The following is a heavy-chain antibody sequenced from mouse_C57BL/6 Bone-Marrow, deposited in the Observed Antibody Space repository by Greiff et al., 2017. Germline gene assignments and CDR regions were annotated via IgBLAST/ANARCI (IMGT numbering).Heavy chain of an antibody. J-gene: IGHJ2*01. Sequence: VQLQQPGAELVRPGSSVKLSCKASGYTFTSYWMDWVKQRPGQGLEWIGNIYPSDSETHYNQKFKDKAKLTVDKSSSTAYMQLSSLTSEDSAVYYCARSGVYYYGSSPDYWGQGTTLTVSS. CDR2: IYPSDSET. D-gene: IGHD1-1*01. V-gene: IGHV1-61*01. CDR1: GYTFTSYW. CDR3: ARSGVYYYGSSPDY.